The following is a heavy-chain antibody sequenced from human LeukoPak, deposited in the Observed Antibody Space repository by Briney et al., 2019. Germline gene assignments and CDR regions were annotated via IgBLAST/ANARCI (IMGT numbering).Heavy chain of an antibody. D-gene: IGHD2-8*01. Sequence: GGSLRLSCAASGFTFSTYPMNWVRQAPGKGLEWVSSINPSGGHIFHADSLKGRFTISRDNAKNSLYLQMNGLRAEDTAVYYCARGDAKSLDYWGQGTLVTVSS. CDR2: INPSGGHI. J-gene: IGHJ4*02. V-gene: IGHV3-21*01. CDR3: ARGDAKSLDY. CDR1: GFTFSTYP.